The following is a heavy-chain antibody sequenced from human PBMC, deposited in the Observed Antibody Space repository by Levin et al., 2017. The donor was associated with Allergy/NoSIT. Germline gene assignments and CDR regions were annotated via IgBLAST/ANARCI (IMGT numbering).Heavy chain of an antibody. J-gene: IGHJ3*02. CDR3: ARRGEVTDLGAFDI. Sequence: GESLKISCKASGYTFTSYGISWVRQAPGQGLEWMGWISAYNGNTNYAQKLQGRVTMTTDTSTSTAYMELRSLRSDDTAVYYCARRGEVTDLGAFDIWGQGTMVTVSS. CDR1: GYTFTSYG. V-gene: IGHV1-18*01. CDR2: ISAYNGNT. D-gene: IGHD2-21*01.